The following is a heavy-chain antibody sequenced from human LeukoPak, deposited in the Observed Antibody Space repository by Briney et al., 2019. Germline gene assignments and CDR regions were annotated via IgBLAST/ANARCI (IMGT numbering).Heavy chain of an antibody. D-gene: IGHD5-24*01. CDR1: GFTFSSYA. CDR2: IKSKTDGGTT. V-gene: IGHV3-15*05. CDR3: TTYNTYASFHI. Sequence: GGSLRLSCAASGFTFSSYAMSWVRQPPGKGLEWVGLIKSKTDGGTTDYAAPVKGRFTISRDDSKDTLYLQMNSLTADDTAVYYCTTYNTYASFHIWGQGTMVTVSS. J-gene: IGHJ3*02.